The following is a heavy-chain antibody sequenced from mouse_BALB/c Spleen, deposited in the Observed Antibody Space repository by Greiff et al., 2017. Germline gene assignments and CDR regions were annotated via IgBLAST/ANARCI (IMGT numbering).Heavy chain of an antibody. CDR3: AREAGYYWYFDV. V-gene: IGHV3-2*02. J-gene: IGHJ1*01. D-gene: IGHD2-2*01. Sequence: EVKLQESGPGLVKPSQSLSLTCTVTGYSITSDYAWNWIRQFPGNKLEWMGYISYSGSTSYNPSLKSRISITRDTSKNQFFLQLNSVTTEDTATYYCAREAGYYWYFDVWGAGTTVTVSS. CDR1: GYSITSDYA. CDR2: ISYSGST.